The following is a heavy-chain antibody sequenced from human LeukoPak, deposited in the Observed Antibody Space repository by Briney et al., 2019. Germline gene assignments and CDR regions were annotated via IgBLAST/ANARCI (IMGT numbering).Heavy chain of an antibody. D-gene: IGHD2-2*01. V-gene: IGHV1-18*01. CDR1: GYTFTNYG. Sequence: ASVKVSCKASGYTFTNYGISWVQQAPGQGLEWMGWINVYNGNTNYAQKLQGRVTMTTDTSTSTAYMELRSLRSDDTAVYYCARDGTGCTSTTCQNWFDPWGQGTLVTVSS. CDR2: INVYNGNT. J-gene: IGHJ5*02. CDR3: ARDGTGCTSTTCQNWFDP.